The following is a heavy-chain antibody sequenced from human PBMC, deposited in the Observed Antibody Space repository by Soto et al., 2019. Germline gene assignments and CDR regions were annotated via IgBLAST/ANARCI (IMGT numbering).Heavy chain of an antibody. Sequence: KPSETLSLTSTVSGGSIRSSSYHWGWIRQPPEKGLEWIGSIYFSGTTYFNPSLKIRLTMSVDTSRNQFSLKLSSVTAADTAMYYCARGDFGSGSYYNPTPTWFAPWGQGNMVTVSS. D-gene: IGHD3-10*01. V-gene: IGHV4-39*01. CDR1: GGSIRSSSYH. CDR2: IYFSGTT. CDR3: ARGDFGSGSYYNPTPTWFAP. J-gene: IGHJ5*02.